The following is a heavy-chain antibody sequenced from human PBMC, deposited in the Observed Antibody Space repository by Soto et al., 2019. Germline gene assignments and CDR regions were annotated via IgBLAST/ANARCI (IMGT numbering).Heavy chain of an antibody. CDR1: GYTFTSYG. D-gene: IGHD3-10*01. CDR3: ARVLWFGLQYYYGMDV. J-gene: IGHJ6*02. Sequence: ASVKVSCKASGYTFTSYGISWVRQAPGQGLEWMGWISAYNGNTNYAQKLQGRVTMTTDTSTSTAYMELRSLRSDDTAVYYCARVLWFGLQYYYGMDVWGQGTTVTVS. V-gene: IGHV1-18*04. CDR2: ISAYNGNT.